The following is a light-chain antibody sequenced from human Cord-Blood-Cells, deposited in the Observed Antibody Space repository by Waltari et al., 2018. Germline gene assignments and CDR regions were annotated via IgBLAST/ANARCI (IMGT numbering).Light chain of an antibody. CDR1: SSDVWGYNL. Sequence: QSALAKPASASGSPGQSLTFPCTGTSSDVWGYNLVSWYQQHPGKAPKLMIYEGSKRPSGVSNRFSGSKSGNTASLTISGLQAEDEADYYCCSYAGSSSWVFGGGTKLTVL. CDR2: EGS. J-gene: IGLJ3*02. CDR3: CSYAGSSSWV. V-gene: IGLV2-23*01.